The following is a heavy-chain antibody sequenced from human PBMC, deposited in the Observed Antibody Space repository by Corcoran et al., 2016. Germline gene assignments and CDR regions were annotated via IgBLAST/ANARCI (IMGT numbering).Heavy chain of an antibody. V-gene: IGHV5-51*01. CDR3: ARWGPQYYYDSSGYYYAVDI. CDR1: GYSFTSYW. CDR2: IYPGDSDT. Sequence: EVQLVQSGAEVKKPGESLKISCKGSGYSFTSYWIGWVRQMPGKGLEWMGIIYPGDSDTRYSPSFQGQVSISADKSISTAYLQWSSLKASDTARYDCARWGPQYYYDSSGYYYAVDIWGQGTMVTVSS. D-gene: IGHD3-22*01. J-gene: IGHJ3*02.